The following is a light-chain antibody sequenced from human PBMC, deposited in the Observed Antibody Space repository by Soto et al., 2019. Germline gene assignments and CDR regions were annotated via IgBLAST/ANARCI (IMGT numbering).Light chain of an antibody. J-gene: IGKJ1*01. Sequence: EVVMTQSPATLSVSPGESATLSCRASQRISSNLAWYQQRPGQAPRLLIYGASTRATGIPARFSGSGSEREFTLTISSLQSEDIAVYYCQQYNNWPPWTFGQGTKVEIK. CDR1: QRISSN. V-gene: IGKV3D-15*01. CDR3: QQYNNWPPWT. CDR2: GAS.